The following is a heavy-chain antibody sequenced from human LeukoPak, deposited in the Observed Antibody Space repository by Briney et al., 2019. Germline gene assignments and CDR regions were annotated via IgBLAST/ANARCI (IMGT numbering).Heavy chain of an antibody. Sequence: ASVKVSCKASGGTFSSYAISWVRQAPGQGLEWMGGIIPIFGTANYAQKFQGRVTITADESTSTAYMELSSLRSGDTAVYYCARSIEVDAFDIWGQGTMVTVSS. J-gene: IGHJ3*02. CDR1: GGTFSSYA. CDR3: ARSIEVDAFDI. CDR2: IIPIFGTA. D-gene: IGHD6-19*01. V-gene: IGHV1-69*01.